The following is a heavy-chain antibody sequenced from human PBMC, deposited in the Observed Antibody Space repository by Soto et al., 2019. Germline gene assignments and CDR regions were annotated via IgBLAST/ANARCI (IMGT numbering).Heavy chain of an antibody. CDR2: ISYDGSNK. CDR3: ARDDTLS. D-gene: IGHD2-2*02. Sequence: SLRLSCAASGFTFSSYAMHWVRQAPGKGLEWVAVISYDGSNKYYADSVKGRFTISRDNSKNTLYLQMNSLRAEDTAVYYCARDDTLSWGQGTLVTVSS. V-gene: IGHV3-30-3*01. CDR1: GFTFSSYA. J-gene: IGHJ5*02.